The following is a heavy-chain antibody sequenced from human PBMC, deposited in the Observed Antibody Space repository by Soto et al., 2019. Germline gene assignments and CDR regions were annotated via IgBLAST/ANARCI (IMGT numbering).Heavy chain of an antibody. Sequence: EVQLVESGGGLVQPGGSLRLSCAASGFTFSSYWMHWVRQAPGKGLVWVSRIDSDASGTNYADSVKGRFTISRDNAKNTLYLQMNRLRDEDTAVYYCAGIRRSGFGAYYYGMDVWGQGTTVTVSS. D-gene: IGHD3-3*01. CDR3: AGIRRSGFGAYYYGMDV. J-gene: IGHJ6*02. V-gene: IGHV3-74*01. CDR2: IDSDASGT. CDR1: GFTFSSYW.